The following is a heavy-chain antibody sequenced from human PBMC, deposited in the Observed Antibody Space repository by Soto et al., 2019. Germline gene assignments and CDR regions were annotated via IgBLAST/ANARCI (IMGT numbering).Heavy chain of an antibody. CDR1: GYTFTSYY. CDR3: ARGTSIAVPEGP. CDR2: INPSGGST. V-gene: IGHV1-46*01. Sequence: ASVKVSCKASGYTFTSYYMHWVRQAPGQGLEWMGIINPSGGSTSYAQKFQGRVTMTRDTSTSTVYMELRGLRPDDTALYYCARGTSIAVPEGPWGQGTLVTVSS. D-gene: IGHD6-19*01. J-gene: IGHJ4*02.